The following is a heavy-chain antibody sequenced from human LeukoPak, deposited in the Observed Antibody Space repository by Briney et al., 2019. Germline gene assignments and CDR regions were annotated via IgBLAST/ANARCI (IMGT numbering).Heavy chain of an antibody. Sequence: GGSLRLSCAASGFTFSDYYMSWIRQAPGKGLEWVSYISSSNRNYADTVKGRFTISRDNAKNSLDLQMNSLRAEDTAVYYCARAQYYLDSWGQGTLVTVSS. CDR1: GFTFSDYY. CDR3: ARAQYYLDS. V-gene: IGHV3-11*06. J-gene: IGHJ4*02. CDR2: ISSSNR.